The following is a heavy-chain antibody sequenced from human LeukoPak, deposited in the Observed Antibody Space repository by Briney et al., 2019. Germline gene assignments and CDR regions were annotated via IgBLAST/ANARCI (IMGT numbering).Heavy chain of an antibody. J-gene: IGHJ4*02. CDR3: ARDKSGSYSSWAEAGFDY. Sequence: GGFLRLSCAASGFTFSSYAMHWVRQAPGKGLEWVAVISYDGSNKYYADSVKGRFTISRDYSKNTPYLQMNSLRAEDTAVYYCARDKSGSYSSWAEAGFDYWGQGTLVTVSS. CDR1: GFTFSSYA. CDR2: ISYDGSNK. V-gene: IGHV3-30-3*01. D-gene: IGHD6-13*01.